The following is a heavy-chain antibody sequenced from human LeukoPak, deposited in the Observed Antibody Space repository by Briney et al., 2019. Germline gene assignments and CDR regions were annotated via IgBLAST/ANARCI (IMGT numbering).Heavy chain of an antibody. CDR1: GFTFSTYW. CDR3: ARVGSIAAAFVDS. J-gene: IGHJ5*01. D-gene: IGHD6-13*01. CDR2: INGDGSST. Sequence: GGSLRLSCTASGFTFSTYWMHWVRQAPGKGLVWVSRINGDGSSTYYADSVKGRFTISRDNTKNTLYLQMNSLRVDDTAVYYCARVGSIAAAFVDSWGHGLLITVSS. V-gene: IGHV3-74*01.